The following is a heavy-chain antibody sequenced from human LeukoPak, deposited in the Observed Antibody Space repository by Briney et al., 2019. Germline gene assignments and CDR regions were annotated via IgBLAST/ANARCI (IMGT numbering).Heavy chain of an antibody. Sequence: GESPKISCKGSGYSFTSYWIGWVRQMPGKGLEWMGIIYPGDSDTRYSPSFQGQVTISADKSISTAYLQWSSLKASDTAMYYCARTLGYSSSWYKGNWFDPWGQGTLVTVSS. CDR3: ARTLGYSSSWYKGNWFDP. CDR2: IYPGDSDT. J-gene: IGHJ5*02. D-gene: IGHD6-13*01. CDR1: GYSFTSYW. V-gene: IGHV5-51*01.